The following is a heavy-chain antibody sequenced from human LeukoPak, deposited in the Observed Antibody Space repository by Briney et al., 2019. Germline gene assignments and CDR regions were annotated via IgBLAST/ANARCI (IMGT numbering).Heavy chain of an antibody. Sequence: PGGSLRLSCAASGFTFSSYNMNWVRQTPGQGLEWVSSITSGSSHIYYADSVKGRFTISRDNAKNSLYLQMNSLRAEDTAVYYCARALSSFSYREYGYYFDYWGQGTLVTVSS. CDR3: ARALSSFSYREYGYYFDY. J-gene: IGHJ4*02. CDR2: ITSGSSHI. CDR1: GFTFSSYN. D-gene: IGHD1-26*01. V-gene: IGHV3-21*01.